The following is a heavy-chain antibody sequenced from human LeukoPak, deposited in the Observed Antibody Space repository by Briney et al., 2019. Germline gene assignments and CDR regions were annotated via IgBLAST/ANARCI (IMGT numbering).Heavy chain of an antibody. CDR1: GFTFSSYG. Sequence: PGGSLRLSCAASGFTFSSYGMHWVRQAPGKGLEWVAVIWYDGSNKYYADSVKGRFTISRDNSKNTLYLQMNSLRAEDTAVYYCARANTHDSNYYYGIDVWGQGTTVTVSS. J-gene: IGHJ6*02. D-gene: IGHD3-3*01. CDR2: IWYDGSNK. CDR3: ARANTHDSNYYYGIDV. V-gene: IGHV3-33*01.